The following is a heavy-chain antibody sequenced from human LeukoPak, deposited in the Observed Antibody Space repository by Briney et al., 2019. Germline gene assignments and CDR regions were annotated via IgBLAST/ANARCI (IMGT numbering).Heavy chain of an antibody. CDR1: GGSISSYY. CDR3: ARGAITMVRGVIETSYYYYMDV. J-gene: IGHJ6*03. CDR2: IYYSGST. V-gene: IGHV4-59*01. Sequence: SETLSLTCTVSGGSISSYYWSWIRQPPGKGLEWIGYIYYSGSTNYNPSLKSRVTISVDTSKNQFSLKLSSVTAADTAVYYCARGAITMVRGVIETSYYYYMDVWGKGTTVTISS. D-gene: IGHD3-10*01.